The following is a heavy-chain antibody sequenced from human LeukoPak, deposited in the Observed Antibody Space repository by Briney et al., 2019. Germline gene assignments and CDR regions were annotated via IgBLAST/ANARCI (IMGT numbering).Heavy chain of an antibody. D-gene: IGHD3-10*01. CDR1: GFTLSSYW. CDR3: VRGKQDFDY. Sequence: GGSLRLSCATSGFTLSSYWMHWVRQAPGKGLEWVSGLSWNGAGIGYADSVKGRFTISRDNAKNSLYLQMNSLRAEDTAVYYCVRGKQDFDYWGQGTLVTVSS. CDR2: LSWNGAGI. V-gene: IGHV3-9*01. J-gene: IGHJ4*02.